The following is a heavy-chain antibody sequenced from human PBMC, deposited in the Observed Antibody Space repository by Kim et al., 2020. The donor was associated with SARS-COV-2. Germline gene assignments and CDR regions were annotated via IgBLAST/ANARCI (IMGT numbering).Heavy chain of an antibody. Sequence: SETLSLTCAVYGGSFSGYYWSWIRQPPGKGLEWIGEINHSGSTNYNPSLKSRVTISVDTSKNQFSLKLSSVTDADTAVYYCVIFFGVVAAPYYYYGMDV. J-gene: IGHJ6*01. CDR3: VIFFGVVAAPYYYYGMDV. D-gene: IGHD2-15*01. V-gene: IGHV4-34*01. CDR1: GGSFSGYY. CDR2: INHSGST.